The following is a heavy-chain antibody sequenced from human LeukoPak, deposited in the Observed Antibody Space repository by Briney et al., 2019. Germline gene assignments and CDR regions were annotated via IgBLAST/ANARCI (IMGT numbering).Heavy chain of an antibody. Sequence: PGGSLRLSCAASGFTFSSYAMHWVRQAPGKGLEYVSAISSNGGSTYYANSVKGRFTISRDNAKNSLYLQMNSLRAEDTAVYYCARVSVPAAAEYYYYGMDVWGQGTTVTVSS. V-gene: IGHV3-64*01. CDR1: GFTFSSYA. D-gene: IGHD2-2*01. CDR3: ARVSVPAAAEYYYYGMDV. J-gene: IGHJ6*02. CDR2: ISSNGGST.